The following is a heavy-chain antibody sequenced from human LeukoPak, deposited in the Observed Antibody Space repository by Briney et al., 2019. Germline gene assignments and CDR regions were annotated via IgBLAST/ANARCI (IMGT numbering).Heavy chain of an antibody. CDR2: INSVGRST. CDR3: ARDRTRPISGAPDY. J-gene: IGHJ4*02. D-gene: IGHD2-8*01. CDR1: GFPFSSYW. V-gene: IGHV3-74*01. Sequence: GGSLRLSCAASGFPFSSYWMHWVRQAPGKGRVWVSRINSVGRSTSYADSVRGRFTISRDNAKNTLYLQMNSLRAEDTAVYYCARDRTRPISGAPDYWGQGTLVTVSS.